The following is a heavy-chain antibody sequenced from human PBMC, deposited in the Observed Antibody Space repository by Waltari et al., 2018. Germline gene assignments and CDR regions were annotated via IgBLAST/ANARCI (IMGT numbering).Heavy chain of an antibody. V-gene: IGHV4-59*01. Sequence: QVQLQESGPGLVKPSETLSLTCTVSGGSISSYYWSWIQQPPGKGLEWIGYIYYSGSTNYNPSLKSRVTISVDTSKNQFSLKLSSVTAADTAVYYCARGRAAALFPSYYYMDVWGKGTTVTVSS. CDR1: GGSISSYY. J-gene: IGHJ6*03. CDR2: IYYSGST. D-gene: IGHD6-13*01. CDR3: ARGRAAALFPSYYYMDV.